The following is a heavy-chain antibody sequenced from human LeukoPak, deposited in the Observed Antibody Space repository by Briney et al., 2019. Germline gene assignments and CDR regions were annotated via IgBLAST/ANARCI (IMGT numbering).Heavy chain of an antibody. V-gene: IGHV3-23*01. J-gene: IGHJ3*02. D-gene: IGHD3-10*01. CDR3: AKYGLAGSDRYHDASDI. Sequence: GGSLRLSCAASGFTFSSYGMTWVRQDPGKGLEWVSAITGSGGSTSNAASVKGRSTISRDNSKNTLYLQMNSLRAEDTAVYYCAKYGLAGSDRYHDASDIWGQGTEVTVSS. CDR1: GFTFSSYG. CDR2: ITGSGGST.